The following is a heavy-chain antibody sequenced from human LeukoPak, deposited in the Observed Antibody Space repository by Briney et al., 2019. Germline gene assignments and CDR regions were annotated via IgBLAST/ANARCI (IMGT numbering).Heavy chain of an antibody. CDR1: GFTFSSYA. Sequence: GGSLRLSCAASGFTFSSYAMHWVRQAPGKGLEWVAVISYEGSNKYYADSVKGRFTISRDNSKNTLYLQTNSLRVEDTAVYYCARDRTGIFDYWGQGTLVTVSS. J-gene: IGHJ4*02. CDR3: ARDRTGIFDY. D-gene: IGHD1-1*01. CDR2: ISYEGSNK. V-gene: IGHV3-30*04.